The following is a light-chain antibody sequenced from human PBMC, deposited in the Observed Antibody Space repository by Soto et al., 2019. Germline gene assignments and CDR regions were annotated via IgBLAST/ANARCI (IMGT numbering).Light chain of an antibody. V-gene: IGKV1-5*03. CDR3: QHYNSYSEA. CDR2: KAS. Sequence: DIQMTQCPSTLSASVGDRVTITCRASQSISSWLAWYQQKPGKAPKLLIYKASTLKSGVPSRFSGSGSGTEFTLTISSLQPDDFATHYCQHYNSYSEAFGQGSMGDIK. J-gene: IGKJ1*01. CDR1: QSISSW.